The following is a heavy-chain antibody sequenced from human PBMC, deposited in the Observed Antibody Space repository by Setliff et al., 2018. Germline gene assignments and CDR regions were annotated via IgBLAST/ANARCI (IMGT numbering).Heavy chain of an antibody. V-gene: IGHV4-39*01. D-gene: IGHD1-1*01. CDR1: GGSMRSITYY. J-gene: IGHJ4*02. CDR2: IYYSGNT. Sequence: SETLSLTCTVSGGSMRSITYYWGWIRQPPGKGLEWIGRIYYSGNTYYNSSLRSRVTISVDTSKNQFSLKLSSVTAADTAVYYCARTGTYRYFDYWGQGTLVTVSS. CDR3: ARTGTYRYFDY.